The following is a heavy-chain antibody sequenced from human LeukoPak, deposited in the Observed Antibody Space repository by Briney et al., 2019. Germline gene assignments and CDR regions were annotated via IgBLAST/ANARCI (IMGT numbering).Heavy chain of an antibody. Sequence: SETLSLTCTVSGGSISRGGYYWSWIRQHPGKGLEWIGYIYYSGSTYYNPSLKSRVTISVDTSKNQFSLKLSSVTAADTAVYYCARGGGSGSREFDYWGQGTLVAVSS. J-gene: IGHJ4*02. D-gene: IGHD1-26*01. CDR3: ARGGGSGSREFDY. CDR1: GGSISRGGYY. CDR2: IYYSGST. V-gene: IGHV4-31*03.